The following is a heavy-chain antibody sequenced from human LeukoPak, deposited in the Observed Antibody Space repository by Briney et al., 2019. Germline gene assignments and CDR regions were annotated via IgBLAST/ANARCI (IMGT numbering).Heavy chain of an antibody. CDR2: IWYDGSNK. CDR3: ASGDTTGYSGDAFNI. Sequence: GRSLRLSCVASGFTFSRYGMHWVRQAPGKGLEWVAIIWYDGSNKCYADSVKGRFTISRDTSKNTLYLQMDSLRAEDTAVYYCASGDTTGYSGDAFNIWGQGTMVTVSS. CDR1: GFTFSRYG. V-gene: IGHV3-33*03. D-gene: IGHD3-22*01. J-gene: IGHJ3*02.